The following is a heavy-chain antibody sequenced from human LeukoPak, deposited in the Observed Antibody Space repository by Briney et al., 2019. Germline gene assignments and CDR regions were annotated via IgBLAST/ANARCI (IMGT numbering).Heavy chain of an antibody. J-gene: IGHJ4*02. CDR1: GYSSSTYW. CDR3: ATWGSSAWFDY. Sequence: GESLKISCKGSGYSSSTYWIGWVRQMPGKGLEYMGIIYPGDSDTRYSPSFQGQVTISADKSISAAYLQWSSLKASDTAIYYCATWGSSAWFDYWGQGTLVTVSS. V-gene: IGHV5-51*01. D-gene: IGHD6-19*01. CDR2: IYPGDSDT.